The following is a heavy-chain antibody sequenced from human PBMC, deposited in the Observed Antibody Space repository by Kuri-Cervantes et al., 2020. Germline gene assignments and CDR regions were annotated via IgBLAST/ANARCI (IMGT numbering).Heavy chain of an antibody. Sequence: ESLKISCTVSGGSISSYYWSWIRQPPGKGLEWIGYIYYSGSTNYNPSLKSRVTISVDTSKNQFSLKLSPVTAADTAVYYCARVGDSRKFDFWGHGTLVTVSS. V-gene: IGHV4-59*01. D-gene: IGHD5-18*01. J-gene: IGHJ4*01. CDR3: ARVGDSRKFDF. CDR2: IYYSGST. CDR1: GGSISSYY.